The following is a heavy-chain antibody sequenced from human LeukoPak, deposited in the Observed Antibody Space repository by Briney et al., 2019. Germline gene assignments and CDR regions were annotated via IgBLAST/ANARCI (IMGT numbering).Heavy chain of an antibody. V-gene: IGHV2-70*01. CDR3: ARISAYGDYYFDY. D-gene: IGHD4-17*01. Sequence: SGPTLVKPTQTLTLTCTFSGFSLNTAGVGVGWIRQPPGKALEWLALIDWDDDKYYSTSLKTRLTISKDTFKNQVVLIMTNMDLVDTATYYCARISAYGDYYFDYWGQGTLVTVSS. J-gene: IGHJ4*02. CDR2: IDWDDDK. CDR1: GFSLNTAGVG.